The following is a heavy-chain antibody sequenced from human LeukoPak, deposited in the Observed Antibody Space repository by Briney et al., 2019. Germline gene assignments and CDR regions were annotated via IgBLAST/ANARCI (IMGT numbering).Heavy chain of an antibody. CDR2: IYYSGST. V-gene: IGHV4-39*07. D-gene: IGHD4-23*01. CDR3: ASIGGIGC. J-gene: IGHJ4*02. Sequence: PSETLSLTCTVSGGSISSSSYYWGWIRQPPGKGLEWIGSIYYSGSTYYNPSLKSRVTISVDTSKNQFSLRLSSVTAADTAVYYCASIGGIGCWGQGTLVTVSS. CDR1: GGSISSSSYY.